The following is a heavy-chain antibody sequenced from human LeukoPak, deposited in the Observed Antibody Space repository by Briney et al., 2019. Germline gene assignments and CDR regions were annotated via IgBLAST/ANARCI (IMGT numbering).Heavy chain of an antibody. D-gene: IGHD1/OR15-1a*01. V-gene: IGHV4-39*01. CDR1: GGSISSSSYY. J-gene: IGHJ4*02. Sequence: SETLSFTCTVSGGSISSSSYYWGWIRQPPGKGLEWIGSIYYSGSTYYNPSLKSRVTISVDTSKNQFSLKLSSVTAADTAVYYCARSQTGGTFDFWGQGALVTVSS. CDR2: IYYSGST. CDR3: ARSQTGGTFDF.